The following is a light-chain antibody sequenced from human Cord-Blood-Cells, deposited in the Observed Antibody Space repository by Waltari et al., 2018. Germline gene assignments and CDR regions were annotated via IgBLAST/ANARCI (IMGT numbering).Light chain of an antibody. CDR2: LGS. CDR1: QSLLHSNGYNY. J-gene: IGKJ3*01. CDR3: MQALQTPFT. Sequence: DIVLTQSPLSLPVTPGEPASISCRSSQSLLHSNGYNYLDWYLQTPGQSPQLLIYLGSNRASGVPDRFSGSGSGTDFTLKSSRVEAEDVGVYYCMQALQTPFTFGPGTKVDIK. V-gene: IGKV2-28*01.